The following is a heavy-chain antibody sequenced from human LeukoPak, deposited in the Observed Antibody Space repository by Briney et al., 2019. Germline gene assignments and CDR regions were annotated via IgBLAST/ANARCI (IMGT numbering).Heavy chain of an antibody. V-gene: IGHV3-30-3*01. J-gene: IGHJ3*02. CDR1: GFTFSSYA. Sequence: GRSLRLSCAASGFTFSSYAMHWVRQAPGKGLEWVAVISYDGSSKYYADSVKGRFTISRDNSKNTLYLQMNSLRAEATAVYYCARENRDIVVVPAARRAFDIWGQGTMVTVSS. CDR2: ISYDGSSK. CDR3: ARENRDIVVVPAARRAFDI. D-gene: IGHD2-2*01.